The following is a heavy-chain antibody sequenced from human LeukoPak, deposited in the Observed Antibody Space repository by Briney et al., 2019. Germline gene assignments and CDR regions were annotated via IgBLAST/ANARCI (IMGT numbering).Heavy chain of an antibody. CDR3: ATGRDGYSLDAFDI. V-gene: IGHV4-59*01. D-gene: IGHD5-24*01. CDR2: TYYSGST. Sequence: SETLSLTCTVSGGSISSYYWSWIRQPPGKGLDWIGYTYYSGSTNYNPSLKSRVTISVDTSKNQFSLKLSSVTAADTAVYYCATGRDGYSLDAFDIWGQGTMVTVSS. CDR1: GGSISSYY. J-gene: IGHJ3*02.